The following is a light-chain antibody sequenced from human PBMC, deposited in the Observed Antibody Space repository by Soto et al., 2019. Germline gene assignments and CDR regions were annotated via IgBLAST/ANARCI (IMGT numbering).Light chain of an antibody. CDR2: STN. V-gene: IGLV8-61*01. CDR1: SGSVSTNYY. CDR3: VLYMGSGIWV. Sequence: VVTQEPSFSVSPGGTVTLTCGLSSGSVSTNYYPSWYQQTPGQAPRTPIYSTNTRSSGVPDRFSGSILGNKAALTITGAQADDESDYYCVLYMGSGIWVFGGGTKLTVL. J-gene: IGLJ3*02.